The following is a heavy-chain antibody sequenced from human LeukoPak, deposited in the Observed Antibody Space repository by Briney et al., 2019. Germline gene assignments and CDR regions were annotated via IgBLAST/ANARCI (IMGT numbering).Heavy chain of an antibody. CDR3: ARSRDGYNSVDY. Sequence: KPSETLSLTCAVYGGSFSGYYWSWIRQPPGKGLEWIGEINHSGSTNYNPSLKSRVTISVDTSKNQFSLKLSSVTAADTAVYYCARSRDGYNSVDYWGQGTLVTVSS. V-gene: IGHV4-34*01. CDR1: GGSFSGYY. CDR2: INHSGST. J-gene: IGHJ4*02. D-gene: IGHD5-12*01.